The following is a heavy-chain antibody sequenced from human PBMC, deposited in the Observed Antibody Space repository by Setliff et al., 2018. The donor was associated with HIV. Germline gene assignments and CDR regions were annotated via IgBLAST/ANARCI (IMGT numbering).Heavy chain of an antibody. D-gene: IGHD3-10*01. Sequence: PSETLSLTCSVSGASLQSYYWSWIRQPAGKGLQWVGRIYYVGWSKYNPSLEDRVTMSVDMSNNQFSLSLRSVTAADTAIYYCARSIHGGGSEPFDTWGQGILVTVSS. CDR3: ARSIHGGGSEPFDT. CDR1: GASLQSYY. CDR2: IYYVGWS. V-gene: IGHV4-4*07. J-gene: IGHJ5*02.